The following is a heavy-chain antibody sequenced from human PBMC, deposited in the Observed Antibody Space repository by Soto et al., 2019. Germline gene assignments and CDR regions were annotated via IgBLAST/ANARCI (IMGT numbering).Heavy chain of an antibody. J-gene: IGHJ6*02. V-gene: IGHV3-30-3*01. D-gene: IGHD1-26*01. CDR1: GFTRNNYA. Sequence: GPLRLCGAASGFTRNNYAMHWVRQGAGKGLEWVAVISYDGINRNSADSVKGRFTISRDTSKNTLYLQMNSLRADDTAVYYCARERTMAPRGSLDVWAQGTTVTVSS. CDR2: ISYDGINR. CDR3: ARERTMAPRGSLDV.